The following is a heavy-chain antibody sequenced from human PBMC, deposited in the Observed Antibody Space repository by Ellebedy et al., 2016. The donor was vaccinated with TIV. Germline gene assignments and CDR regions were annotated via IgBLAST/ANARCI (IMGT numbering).Heavy chain of an antibody. V-gene: IGHV3-74*01. Sequence: GESLKISCAASGFTFSGYWMHWVRQAPGRGLVWVSRISNDGSSTSYADSVKGRFTISRDNSRNTVYLQMNNLRAEDTAVYYCARDSGRRRSWDNDYWGQGTLVTVSS. D-gene: IGHD3-10*01. CDR3: ARDSGRRRSWDNDY. J-gene: IGHJ4*02. CDR1: GFTFSGYW. CDR2: ISNDGSST.